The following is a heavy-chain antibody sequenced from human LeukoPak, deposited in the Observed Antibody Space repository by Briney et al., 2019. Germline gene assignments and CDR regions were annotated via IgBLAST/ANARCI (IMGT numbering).Heavy chain of an antibody. J-gene: IGHJ3*02. V-gene: IGHV1-69*13. CDR2: IIPIFGTA. D-gene: IGHD3-16*01. CDR3: ARGPGGHLDAFDI. CDR1: GGTFSSYA. Sequence: SVKVSCKASGGTFSSYAISWVRQAPGQGLEWMGGIIPIFGTANYAQKFQGRVTITADESTSTAYMELSSLRSDDTAVYYCARGPGGHLDAFDIWGQGTMVTVSS.